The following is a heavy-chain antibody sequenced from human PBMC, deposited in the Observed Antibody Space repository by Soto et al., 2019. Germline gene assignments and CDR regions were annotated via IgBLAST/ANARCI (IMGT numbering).Heavy chain of an antibody. CDR2: IIPIFGIA. D-gene: IGHD2-2*01. J-gene: IGHJ6*02. V-gene: IGHV1-69*08. CDR1: GGTFSRYS. Sequence: VQLVQSGAEVKKPGSSVQVSCKASGGTFSRYSITWVRQAPGHGLEWIGRIIPIFGIASFAQKFQGRVTITADESTSTAYMELSSLRFDDTAVYYCAREDRDRETGLVPAAIDGMDVWGQGTTVTVSS. CDR3: AREDRDRETGLVPAAIDGMDV.